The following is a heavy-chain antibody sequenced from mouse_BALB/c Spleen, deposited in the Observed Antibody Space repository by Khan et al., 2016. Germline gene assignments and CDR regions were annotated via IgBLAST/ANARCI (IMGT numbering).Heavy chain of an antibody. CDR1: GYTFTDYE. D-gene: IGHD1-1*01. Sequence: QVQLQQSGAELVRPGASVKLSCKALGYTFTDYEMHWVKQTPVHGLEWIGVIHPGSGGTAYNQKFKGTATLTADKSSSTASMEISSLTSEYSAVYYCTRGSIITLLADYFDYWGQGTTLTVSS. J-gene: IGHJ2*01. CDR2: IHPGSGGT. CDR3: TRGSIITLLADYFDY. V-gene: IGHV1-15*01.